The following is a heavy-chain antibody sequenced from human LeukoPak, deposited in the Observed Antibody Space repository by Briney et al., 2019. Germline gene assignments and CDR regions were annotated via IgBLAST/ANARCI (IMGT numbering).Heavy chain of an antibody. Sequence: PGGSLRLSCAASGFTFSSYGMHWVRQAPGKGLEWVAVISYDGSNKYYADSVKGRFTISRDNSKNTLYLQMNSLRAEDTAVYYCARDHYDSSGYLSARYDYWGQGTLVTVSS. CDR3: ARDHYDSSGYLSARYDY. V-gene: IGHV3-30*19. CDR2: ISYDGSNK. J-gene: IGHJ4*02. CDR1: GFTFSSYG. D-gene: IGHD3-22*01.